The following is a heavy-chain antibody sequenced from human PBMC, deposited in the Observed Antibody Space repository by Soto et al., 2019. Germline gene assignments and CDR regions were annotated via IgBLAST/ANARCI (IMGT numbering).Heavy chain of an antibody. V-gene: IGHV4-59*01. CDR1: GGSISGYY. D-gene: IGHD6-25*01. CDR3: ARGGVAARKGRWFDP. J-gene: IGHJ5*02. CDR2: IHYSGST. Sequence: ASETLSLTCTVSGGSISGYYWGWIRQPPGKGLEWIGYIHYSGSTNYNPSLRSRVTISVDTPKNQFSLKVNSMTAADTAIYYCARGGVAARKGRWFDPWGQGTMVTSPQ.